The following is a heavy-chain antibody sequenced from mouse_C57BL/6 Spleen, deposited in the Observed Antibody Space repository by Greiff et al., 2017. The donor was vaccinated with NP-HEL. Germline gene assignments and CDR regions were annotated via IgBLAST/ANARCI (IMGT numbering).Heavy chain of an antibody. CDR1: GYTFTSYW. J-gene: IGHJ2*01. Sequence: VQLQQPGAELVKPGASVKMSCKASGYTFTSYWITWVKQRPGQGLEWIGDIYPGSGSTNYNEKFKSKATLTVDTSSSTAYMQLSSLTSEDSAVYYCARWVYYDYDGGSWGQGTTLTVSS. CDR2: IYPGSGST. D-gene: IGHD2-4*01. V-gene: IGHV1-55*01. CDR3: ARWVYYDYDGGS.